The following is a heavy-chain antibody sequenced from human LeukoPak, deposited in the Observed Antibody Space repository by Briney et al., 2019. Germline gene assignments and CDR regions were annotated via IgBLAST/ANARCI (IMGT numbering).Heavy chain of an antibody. CDR3: ARGSYGDYLRFDY. Sequence: PSETLSLTCTVSGGSISSGSYYWSWIRPPPGKGLEWVGYIYYSRSTNYNPSLKSRVTISVDTSKNHFSLKLSSLTAADTAVYYCARGSYGDYLRFDYWGQGTLVTVSS. D-gene: IGHD4-17*01. J-gene: IGHJ4*02. CDR2: IYYSRST. V-gene: IGHV4-61*03. CDR1: GGSISSGSYY.